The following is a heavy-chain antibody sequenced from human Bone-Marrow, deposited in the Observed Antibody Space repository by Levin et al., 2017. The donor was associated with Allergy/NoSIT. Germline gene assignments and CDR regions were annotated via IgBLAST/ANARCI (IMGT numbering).Heavy chain of an antibody. CDR1: GYTFTGYY. J-gene: IGHJ5*02. V-gene: IGHV1-2*06. CDR3: ARERPMDNWFDP. Sequence: ASVKVSCKASGYTFTGYYMHWVRQAPGQGLEWMGRINPNSGGTNYAQKFQGRVTMTRDTSISTAYMELSRLRSDDTAVYYCARERPMDNWFDPWGQGTLVTVSS. CDR2: INPNSGGT. D-gene: IGHD1-1*01.